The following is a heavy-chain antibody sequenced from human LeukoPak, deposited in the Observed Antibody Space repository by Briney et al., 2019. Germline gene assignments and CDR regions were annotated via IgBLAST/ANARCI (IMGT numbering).Heavy chain of an antibody. J-gene: IGHJ4*02. CDR2: IIPIFGTA. CDR1: GGTFSSYA. Sequence: SVKVSCKASGGTFSSYAISWVRQAPGQGLEWMGGIIPIFGTANYAKKFQGRVTITADESTSTAYMELSSLRAEDTAVYYCAGGSGSTLSSDYWGQGTLVTVSS. V-gene: IGHV1-69*13. D-gene: IGHD3-10*01. CDR3: AGGSGSTLSSDY.